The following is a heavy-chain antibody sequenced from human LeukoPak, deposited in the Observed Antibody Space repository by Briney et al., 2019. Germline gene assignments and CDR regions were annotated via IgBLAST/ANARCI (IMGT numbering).Heavy chain of an antibody. CDR2: INHSGST. CDR1: GGSFSGYY. D-gene: IGHD3-10*01. J-gene: IGHJ4*02. CDR3: ARGRYGSALDY. Sequence: SETLSLTCAVYGGSFSGYYWSWIRQPPGKGLEWIGEINHSGSTNYNPSLKSQVTISVDTSKNQFSLKLSSVTAADTAVYYCARGRYGSALDYWGQGTLVTVSS. V-gene: IGHV4-34*01.